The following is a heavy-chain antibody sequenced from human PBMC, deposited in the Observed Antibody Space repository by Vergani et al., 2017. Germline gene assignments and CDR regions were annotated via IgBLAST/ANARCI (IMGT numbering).Heavy chain of an antibody. Sequence: QVQLQESGPGLVKPSETLSLTCTVSGYSISSGYYWGWIRQPPGKGLEWIGSIYHSGSTYYNPSLKSRVTISVDTSKNQFSLKLSSVTAADTAVNYCARKGAILDYGSGSYYHGWGDWFDPWGQGTLVTVSS. CDR2: IYHSGST. D-gene: IGHD3-10*01. J-gene: IGHJ5*02. CDR1: GYSISSGYY. CDR3: ARKGAILDYGSGSYYHGWGDWFDP. V-gene: IGHV4-38-2*02.